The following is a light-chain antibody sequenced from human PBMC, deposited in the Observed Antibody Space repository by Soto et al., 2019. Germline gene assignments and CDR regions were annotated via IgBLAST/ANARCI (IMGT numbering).Light chain of an antibody. CDR3: QQYYSPPFT. J-gene: IGKJ3*01. CDR2: WAS. V-gene: IGKV4-1*01. CDR1: QSVFYSPNHKNY. Sequence: DIVLTQSPDSLAVSLGERATINCKSSQSVFYSPNHKNYLGWFQKKRGQPPKLLIYWASTRASGVPDRFIGSGSATDFTLTITTLQPEDVAIYYCQQYYSPPFTFGPGTKVDVK.